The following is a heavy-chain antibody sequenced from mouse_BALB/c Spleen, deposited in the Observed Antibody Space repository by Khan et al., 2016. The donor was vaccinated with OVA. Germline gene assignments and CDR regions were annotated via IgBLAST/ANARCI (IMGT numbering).Heavy chain of an antibody. CDR1: GFNIKDYY. V-gene: IGHV14-1*02. D-gene: IGHD2-3*01. Sequence: EVQLKQSGAELVRPGALVKLSCKASGFNIKDYYMHWVKQRPEQGLVWIGRIDPENGNNIYDPKFQGKASITSDTSSNTAYLQLSSLTSEDTAVYYCARDGYSPWFAYWGQGTLVIVSA. CDR3: ARDGYSPWFAY. J-gene: IGHJ3*01. CDR2: IDPENGNN.